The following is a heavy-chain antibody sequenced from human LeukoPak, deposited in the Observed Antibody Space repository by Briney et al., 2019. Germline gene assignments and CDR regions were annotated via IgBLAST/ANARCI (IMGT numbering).Heavy chain of an antibody. CDR3: ARRFGLYSNFYYYYYMDV. D-gene: IGHD4-11*01. V-gene: IGHV4-34*01. CDR2: INHSGST. CDR1: GGSFSGYY. Sequence: PSETLSLTCAVYGGSFSGYYWSWIRQPPGKGLEWIGEINHSGSTNYNPSLKSRVTISVDTSKNQFSLKLSSVTAADTAVYYCARRFGLYSNFYYYYYMDVWGKGTTVTVSS. J-gene: IGHJ6*03.